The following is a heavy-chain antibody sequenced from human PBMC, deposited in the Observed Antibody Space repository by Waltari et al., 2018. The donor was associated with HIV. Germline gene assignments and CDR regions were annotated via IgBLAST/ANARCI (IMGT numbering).Heavy chain of an antibody. CDR1: GGPISTRSYY. D-gene: IGHD3-22*01. CDR3: ASDDREYCNDSSCWSFDP. V-gene: IGHV4-39*01. CDR2: IYDSETS. J-gene: IGHJ5*02. Sequence: QVHLQESGPGLVKPSETLSLTCPVSGGPISTRSYYWGWIRRPPGKGLEWIGSIYDSETSYYNPSLKSRVTMSLDTSRNQFSLKLNSVTAADTAVYYCASDDREYCNDSSCWSFDPWGPGTLVTVSS.